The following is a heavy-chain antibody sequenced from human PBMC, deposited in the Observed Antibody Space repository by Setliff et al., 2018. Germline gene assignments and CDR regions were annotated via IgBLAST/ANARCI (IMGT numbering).Heavy chain of an antibody. V-gene: IGHV3-30*02. Sequence: GGSLRLSCAASGFTFSSYGMHWVRQAPGKGLEWVAFIRYDGSNKYYADSVKGRFTISRDNSKNTLYLQMNSLRAEDTAVYYCAKDAYKGATTSATDYWGQGTLVTVSS. CDR1: GFTFSSYG. D-gene: IGHD1-26*01. CDR2: IRYDGSNK. J-gene: IGHJ4*02. CDR3: AKDAYKGATTSATDY.